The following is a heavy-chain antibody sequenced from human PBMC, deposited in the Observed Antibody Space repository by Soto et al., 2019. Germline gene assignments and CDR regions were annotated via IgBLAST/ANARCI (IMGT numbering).Heavy chain of an antibody. J-gene: IGHJ6*03. D-gene: IGHD5-12*01. CDR3: ARESGGATATLDYYYFYMAV. CDR1: GDSFNDYY. CDR2: INPNSGAT. Sequence: QVQLVQSGAEVRKPGASVTVSCRSSGDSFNDYYIHWVRQAPGQGLEWMGWINPNSGATKYALKFQGWVSMTRDTSIRTVYMQLSRLRSDDTAVYYGARESGGATATLDYYYFYMAVWGTGTRVTVSS. V-gene: IGHV1-2*04.